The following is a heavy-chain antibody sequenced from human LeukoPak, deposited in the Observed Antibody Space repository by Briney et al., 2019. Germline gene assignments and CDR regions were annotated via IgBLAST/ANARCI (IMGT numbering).Heavy chain of an antibody. D-gene: IGHD3-22*01. CDR3: ARDERGGGVDSSGYSNY. CDR1: GGTFSSYA. V-gene: IGHV1-69*05. CDR2: IIPIFGTA. Sequence: SVKVSCKASGGTFSSYAISWVRQAPGQGLERMGRIIPIFGTANYAQKFQGRVTITTDESTSTAYMELSSLRSEDTAVYYCARDERGGGVDSSGYSNYWGQGTLVTVSS. J-gene: IGHJ4*02.